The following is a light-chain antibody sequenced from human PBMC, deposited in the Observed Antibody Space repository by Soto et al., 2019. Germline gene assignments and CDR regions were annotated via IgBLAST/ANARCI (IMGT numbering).Light chain of an antibody. Sequence: VMTQSPATLSVSTGERATLSCRASQSVNNNLAWYQQKVGQAPRLLLYGASTRATGIPARFSGSGSGTEFTLTISSLQSEDLAVYYCQQYNNWPPITFGQGTRLEIK. CDR3: QQYNNWPPIT. CDR1: QSVNNN. CDR2: GAS. V-gene: IGKV3D-15*01. J-gene: IGKJ5*01.